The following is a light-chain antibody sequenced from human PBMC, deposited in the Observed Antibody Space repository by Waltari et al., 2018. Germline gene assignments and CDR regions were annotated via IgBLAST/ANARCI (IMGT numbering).Light chain of an antibody. CDR2: DFT. Sequence: QSALTQPASVSGSPGQSITISCTGTSSDIGSYNLVSWYQQHPGKAPKLMIYDFTKRPSVISSRFSGSKSGITASLTISGLQAEDEADYYCCSYAGFSTVVFGGGTKLTVL. CDR3: CSYAGFSTVV. CDR1: SSDIGSYNL. V-gene: IGLV2-23*02. J-gene: IGLJ2*01.